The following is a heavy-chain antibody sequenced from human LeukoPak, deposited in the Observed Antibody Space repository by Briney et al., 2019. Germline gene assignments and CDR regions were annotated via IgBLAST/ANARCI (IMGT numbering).Heavy chain of an antibody. J-gene: IGHJ4*02. CDR2: INHSGST. Sequence: SETLSLTCAVCGGSFSGYYWSWIRQPPGKGLEWIGEINHSGSTNYNPSLKSRVTISVDTSKNQFSLKLSSVTAADTAVYYCARWRWQYYFDYWGQGTLVTVSS. CDR3: ARWRWQYYFDY. D-gene: IGHD5-12*01. V-gene: IGHV4-34*01. CDR1: GGSFSGYY.